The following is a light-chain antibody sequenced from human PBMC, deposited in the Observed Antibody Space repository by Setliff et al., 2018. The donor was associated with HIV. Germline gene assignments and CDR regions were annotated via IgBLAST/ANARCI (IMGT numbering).Light chain of an antibody. CDR3: SSYTSSSTL. CDR1: SSDVVDYNY. V-gene: IGLV2-14*03. Sequence: QSALAQPASVSGSPGQSNTISCTGTSSDVVDYNYVSWYQQYPGKAPKLMIYAVSNRPSGVSNRFSGSKSGNTASLTISGLQAEDEADYYCSSYTSSSTLFGGGTKGTVL. J-gene: IGLJ2*01. CDR2: AVS.